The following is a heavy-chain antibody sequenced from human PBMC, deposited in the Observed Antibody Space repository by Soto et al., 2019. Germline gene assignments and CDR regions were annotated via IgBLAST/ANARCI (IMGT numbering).Heavy chain of an antibody. Sequence: QVQLVQSGAEVKKPGASVKVSCKASGYTFTSYGISWVRQAPGQGLEWMGWISAYNGNTNYAQKLQGRVTMTTDTSTSTAYRELRSLRSDDTAVYYCARDENTEGGGYYYYYGMDVWGQGTTVTVSS. D-gene: IGHD2-15*01. V-gene: IGHV1-18*01. CDR1: GYTFTSYG. CDR3: ARDENTEGGGYYYYYGMDV. CDR2: ISAYNGNT. J-gene: IGHJ6*02.